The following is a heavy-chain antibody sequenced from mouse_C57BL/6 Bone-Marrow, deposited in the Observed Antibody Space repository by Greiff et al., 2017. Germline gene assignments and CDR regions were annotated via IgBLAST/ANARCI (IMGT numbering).Heavy chain of an antibody. CDR3: ARSYDYDDYTMDY. V-gene: IGHV1-64*01. D-gene: IGHD2-4*01. Sequence: VQLQQPGAELVKPGASVKLSCKASGYTFTNYWMHWVKQRPGQGLEWIGMMHPNGGSPDYNEKFKSEATLSVDTSSRTAYMERSSLTSEDSAVYYCARSYDYDDYTMDYWGQGTSVTVSS. CDR2: MHPNGGSP. CDR1: GYTFTNYW. J-gene: IGHJ4*01.